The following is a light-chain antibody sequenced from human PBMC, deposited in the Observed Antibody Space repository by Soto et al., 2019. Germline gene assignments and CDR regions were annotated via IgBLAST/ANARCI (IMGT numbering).Light chain of an antibody. V-gene: IGKV3-15*01. J-gene: IGKJ5*01. CDR2: GAS. Sequence: EIVMTRSPATLSVSPAERATLSCRASQSVSSNLAWYQQKPGQAPRLLIYGASTRATGIPARFSGSGSGTEFTLTITSLQSEDFAVYYCQQYNKWPPITFGQGTRLEIK. CDR1: QSVSSN. CDR3: QQYNKWPPIT.